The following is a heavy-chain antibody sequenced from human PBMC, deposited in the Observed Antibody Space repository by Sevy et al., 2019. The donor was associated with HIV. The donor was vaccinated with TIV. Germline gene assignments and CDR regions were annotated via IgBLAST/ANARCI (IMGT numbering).Heavy chain of an antibody. V-gene: IGHV4-39*02. CDR3: ARDDGGSRGSYYYYGMDV. CDR2: IYYSGSA. Sequence: SETLSLTCTVSGGSISSSSYYWGWIRQLPGKGLEWIGSIYYSGSAYYNPSLKSRVTISVDTSKNQFSLKLSSVTAADTAVYYCARDDGGSRGSYYYYGMDVWGQGTTVTVSS. CDR1: GGSISSSSYY. J-gene: IGHJ6*02. D-gene: IGHD2-15*01.